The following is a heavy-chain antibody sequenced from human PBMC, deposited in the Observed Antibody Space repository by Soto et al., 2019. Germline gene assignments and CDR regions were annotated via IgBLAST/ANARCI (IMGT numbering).Heavy chain of an antibody. Sequence: GGSLRLSCAASGFTFSSYSMNWVRQAPGKGLEWVSSISSSSSYIYYADSVKGRFTISRDNAKNSLYLQMNSLRAEDTAVYYCARDQEDRVYYYVMDVWGQGTKVTVSS. J-gene: IGHJ6*02. CDR3: ARDQEDRVYYYVMDV. CDR1: GFTFSSYS. V-gene: IGHV3-21*01. CDR2: ISSSSSYI.